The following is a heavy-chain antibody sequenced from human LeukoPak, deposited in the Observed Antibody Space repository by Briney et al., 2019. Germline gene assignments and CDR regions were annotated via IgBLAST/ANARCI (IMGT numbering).Heavy chain of an antibody. CDR2: IYSGGST. CDR3: ARAQTKYSYAFGAFDI. D-gene: IGHD5-18*01. Sequence: PGGSLRLSCAASGFTVSSNYMSWVRQAPGKGLEWVSVIYSGGSTYYADSVKGRFTISRDNSKNTLYLQMNSLRAEDTAVYYCARAQTKYSYAFGAFDIWGQGTMVTVSS. J-gene: IGHJ3*02. V-gene: IGHV3-53*01. CDR1: GFTVSSNY.